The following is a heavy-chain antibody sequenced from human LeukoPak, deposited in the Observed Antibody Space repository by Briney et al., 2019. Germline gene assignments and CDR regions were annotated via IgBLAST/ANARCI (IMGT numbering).Heavy chain of an antibody. CDR3: ARDPRSGSPYGLNNWFDP. D-gene: IGHD3-10*01. CDR2: IYHSGST. V-gene: IGHV4-38-2*02. Sequence: SETLSLTCAVSGYSISSGYYWGWIRQPPGKGLEWIGSIYHSGSTYYNPSLKSRVTISVDTSKNQFSLKLSSVTAADTAVYYCARDPRSGSPYGLNNWFDPWGQGTLVTVSS. CDR1: GYSISSGYY. J-gene: IGHJ5*02.